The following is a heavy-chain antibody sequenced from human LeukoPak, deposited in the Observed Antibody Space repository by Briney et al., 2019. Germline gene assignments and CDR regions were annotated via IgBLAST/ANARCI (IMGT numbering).Heavy chain of an antibody. Sequence: GESLKISCKGSGYNFTSYWIGWVRQMPGKGLEWMGIIYPGDSDTRYSPSFQGQVTISADKSISTAYLQWSSLKASDTAMYYCARQGPDLGYCSSTSCYDAFDIWGQGTMVTVSS. D-gene: IGHD2-2*01. CDR1: GYNFTSYW. CDR2: IYPGDSDT. CDR3: ARQGPDLGYCSSTSCYDAFDI. J-gene: IGHJ3*02. V-gene: IGHV5-51*01.